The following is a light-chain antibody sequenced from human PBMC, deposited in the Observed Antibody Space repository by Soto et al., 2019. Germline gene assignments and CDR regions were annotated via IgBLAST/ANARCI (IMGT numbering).Light chain of an antibody. V-gene: IGKV2-30*02. CDR1: QSLVH. CDR2: KVS. Sequence: DVVMPQSPVSLPVTLGQSASISCRSSQSLVHLNWFQQRPGQSPRRLIYKVSNRDSGVPDRFSASGSGTDFTLKISMVEAEDVGVCYCLRATDRPYTFGQGNKLEIK. CDR3: LRATDRPYT. J-gene: IGKJ2*01.